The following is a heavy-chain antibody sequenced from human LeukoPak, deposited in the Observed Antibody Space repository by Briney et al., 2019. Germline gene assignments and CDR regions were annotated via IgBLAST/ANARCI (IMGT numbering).Heavy chain of an antibody. CDR2: IDKKDNFHAT. V-gene: IGHV3-73*01. CDR3: TRDSGTYNWLDP. D-gene: IGHD1-26*01. CDR1: GFTFSGCA. Sequence: GGSLRLSCAASGFTFSGCAIHWVRQSSGKGLEWVGHIDKKDNFHATAYAASVQGRFSISRDDSKNAAFLHMNSLKTEDMALYYCTRDSGTYNWLDPWGQGTLVTVSS. J-gene: IGHJ5*02.